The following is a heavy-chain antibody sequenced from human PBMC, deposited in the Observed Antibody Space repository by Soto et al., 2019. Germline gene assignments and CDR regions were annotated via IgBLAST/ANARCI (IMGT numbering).Heavy chain of an antibody. J-gene: IGHJ4*02. D-gene: IGHD3-22*01. V-gene: IGHV3-74*01. CDR3: AKGTYYDSSGYPDY. Sequence: EVQLVESGGGLVRPGGSLRLSCAASGFTFSNYWMHWVRQAPGKGLVWVSRINTDGSSPTYADSVKGRFTISRDNAKQTLYLQMSSLRAEDTAVYYCAKGTYYDSSGYPDYWGQGTLVTVSS. CDR1: GFTFSNYW. CDR2: INTDGSSP.